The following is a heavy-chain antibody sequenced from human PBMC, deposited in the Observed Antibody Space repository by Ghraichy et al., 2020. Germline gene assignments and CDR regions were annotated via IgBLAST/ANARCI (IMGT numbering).Heavy chain of an antibody. CDR2: IKSKTDGGTT. Sequence: GGSLRLSCAASGFTVSSNYMSWVRQAPGKGLEWVGRIKSKTDGGTTDYAAPVKGRFTISRDDSKNTLYLQMNSLKTEDTAVYYCTTLDDYGDYWGQGTLVTVSS. CDR3: TTLDDYGDY. V-gene: IGHV3-15*01. D-gene: IGHD5-24*01. CDR1: GFTVSSNY. J-gene: IGHJ4*02.